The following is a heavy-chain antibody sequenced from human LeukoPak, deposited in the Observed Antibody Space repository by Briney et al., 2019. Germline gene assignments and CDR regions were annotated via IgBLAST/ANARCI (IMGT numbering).Heavy chain of an antibody. CDR3: ARNPARSGMATTH. CDR1: GFTVSTDF. Sequence: GGSLRLSCAASGFTVSTDFMSWVRQAPGKGLEWVSVIYRGGNTYYVDSVKGRFTISRDNSKNMVYLQMNSLRAEDTAVYYCARNPARSGMATTHWGQGTLVTVSS. D-gene: IGHD5-24*01. CDR2: IYRGGNT. J-gene: IGHJ4*02. V-gene: IGHV3-53*01.